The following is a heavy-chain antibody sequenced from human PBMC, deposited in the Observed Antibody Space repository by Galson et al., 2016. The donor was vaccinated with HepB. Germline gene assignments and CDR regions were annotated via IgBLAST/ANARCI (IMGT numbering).Heavy chain of an antibody. J-gene: IGHJ3*02. CDR2: TYYRSKWHN. Sequence: RAISGDSVSSDSATWNWIRQSPSRGLEWLGRTYYRSKWHNDCALSVKSRISINADTSKNQISLQLNSVSPEDTAVYYCARVPLLFVDAVGYDAFDIWGQGTLVTVSS. V-gene: IGHV6-1*01. D-gene: IGHD3-22*01. CDR3: ARVPLLFVDAVGYDAFDI. CDR1: GDSVSSDSAT.